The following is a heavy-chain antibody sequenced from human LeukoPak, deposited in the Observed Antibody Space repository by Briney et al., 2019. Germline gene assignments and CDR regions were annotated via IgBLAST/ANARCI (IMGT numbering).Heavy chain of an antibody. CDR3: ATALKIAYCGGDCYTANDY. D-gene: IGHD2-21*02. V-gene: IGHV1-24*01. CDR2: FDPEDGET. CDR1: GYTLTELS. Sequence: ASVKVSCTVSGYTLTELSMHWVRQAPGKGLEWMGGFDPEDGETIYAQKFQGRVTMTEDTSTDTAYMELSSLRSEDTAVYYCATALKIAYCGGDCYTANDYWGQGTLVTVSS. J-gene: IGHJ4*02.